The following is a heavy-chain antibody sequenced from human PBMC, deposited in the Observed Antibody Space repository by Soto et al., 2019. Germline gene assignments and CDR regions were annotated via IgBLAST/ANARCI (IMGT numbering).Heavy chain of an antibody. CDR1: GFTFSSYA. CDR3: ARGSSSLTRFDY. J-gene: IGHJ4*02. CDR2: ISYDGSNK. Sequence: QVQLVESGGGVVQPGRSLRLSCAASGFTFSSYAMHWVRQAPGKGLEWVAVISYDGSNKYYADSVKGRFTIYRDNSKNTLYLQMNSLRARDTAVYYCARGSSSLTRFDYWGQGTLVTVSS. V-gene: IGHV3-30-3*01. D-gene: IGHD2-2*01.